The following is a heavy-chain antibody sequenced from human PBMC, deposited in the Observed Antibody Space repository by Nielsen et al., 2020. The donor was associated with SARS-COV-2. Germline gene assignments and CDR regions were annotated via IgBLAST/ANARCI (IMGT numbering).Heavy chain of an antibody. Sequence: GESLKISCAASGFTFSSYGMHWVRQAPGKGLEWVAVISYDGSNKYYADSVKGRFTISRDNSKNTLYLQMNSLRAEDTAVYYCAKDLYYYGSGSPNPLDYWGQGTLVTVSS. J-gene: IGHJ4*02. CDR3: AKDLYYYGSGSPNPLDY. V-gene: IGHV3-30*18. CDR2: ISYDGSNK. CDR1: GFTFSSYG. D-gene: IGHD3-10*01.